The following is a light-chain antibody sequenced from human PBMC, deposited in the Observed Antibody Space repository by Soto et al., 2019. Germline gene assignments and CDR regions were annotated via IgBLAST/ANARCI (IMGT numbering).Light chain of an antibody. CDR1: QSVNRK. V-gene: IGKV3-20*01. CDR3: QQYGHSLWT. J-gene: IGKJ1*01. Sequence: EIVMTQSPATLSVSPGETATLSCRASQSVNRKVAWYQQKPGQAPRLLIYGASSRATGIPDRFSGSGSGTDFTLTISRLEPEDYAVYYCQQYGHSLWTFGQGTKVDIK. CDR2: GAS.